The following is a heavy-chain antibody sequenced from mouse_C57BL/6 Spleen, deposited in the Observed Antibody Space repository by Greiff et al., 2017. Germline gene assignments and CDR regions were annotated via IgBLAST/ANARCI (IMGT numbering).Heavy chain of an antibody. V-gene: IGHV3-6*01. CDR3: ARDEVYSNYGFDY. CDR2: ISYDGSN. D-gene: IGHD2-5*01. Sequence: EVKLLESGPGLVKPSQSLSLTCSVTGYSITSGYYWNWIRQFPGNKLEWMGYISYDGSNNYNPSLKNRISITRDTSKNQFFLKLNSVTTEDTATYYCARDEVYSNYGFDYWGQGTTLTVSS. CDR1: GYSITSGYY. J-gene: IGHJ2*01.